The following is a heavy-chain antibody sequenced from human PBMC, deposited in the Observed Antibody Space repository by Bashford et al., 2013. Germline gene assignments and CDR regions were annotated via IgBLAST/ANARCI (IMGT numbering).Heavy chain of an antibody. CDR2: INAGSGNT. CDR3: ARESGNTDYYYYGMDV. CDR1: GYSFTTYD. V-gene: IGHV1-3*01. J-gene: IGHJ6*02. D-gene: IGHD1-7*01. Sequence: ASVKVSCKASGYSFTTYDIHWVRQAPGQRLEWMGWINAGSGNTKYSQKFQGRVTITRDTSASAAYMEVSSLRSDDTAVYYCARESGNTDYYYYGMDVWGQGTTVTVSS.